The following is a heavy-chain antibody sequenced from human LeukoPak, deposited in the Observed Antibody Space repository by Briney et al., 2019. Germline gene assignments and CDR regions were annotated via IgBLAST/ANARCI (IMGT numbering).Heavy chain of an antibody. CDR3: ARDKAYSSGPATYNWFDP. D-gene: IGHD6-19*01. CDR1: GYTFTSYA. V-gene: IGHV1-18*01. J-gene: IGHJ5*02. CDR2: ISAYNGNT. Sequence: GASVKVSCKASGYTFTSYAMHWVRQAPGQGLEWMGWISAYNGNTNYAQKLQGRVTMTTDTSTSTAYMELRSLRSDDTAVYYCARDKAYSSGPATYNWFDPWGQGTLVTVSS.